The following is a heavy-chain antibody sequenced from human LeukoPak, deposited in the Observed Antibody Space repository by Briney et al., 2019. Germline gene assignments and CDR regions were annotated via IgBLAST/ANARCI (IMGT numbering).Heavy chain of an antibody. CDR2: IKQDGSVN. CDR1: GFTFSTYW. D-gene: IGHD3-3*01. J-gene: IGHJ4*02. V-gene: IGHV3-7*01. CDR3: ARGGGFAYGFWSGHGYYYFDY. Sequence: GGSLRLSCAASGFTFSTYWMTWVRQAPGKGLEGVASIKQDGSVNYYVDSVKGRITISRDNVKNSLYLQMNSLRAEDTAVYYCARGGGFAYGFWSGHGYYYFDYWGQGTLVTVSS.